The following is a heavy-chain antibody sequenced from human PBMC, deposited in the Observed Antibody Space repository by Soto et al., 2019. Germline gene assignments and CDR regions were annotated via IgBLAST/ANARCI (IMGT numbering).Heavy chain of an antibody. CDR2: ISAYHGNT. CDR3: PRGFKDSSGYLLA. Sequence: ASVKVSCTASGYPFTSSGITWVRHAPGQGLEWMGWISAYHGNTKYAQQRAGRVTMTTDTSTSTTYMELRSLRSDDTAVYFCPRGFKDSSGYLLAWGQGTLVTVSS. D-gene: IGHD3-22*01. V-gene: IGHV1-18*04. J-gene: IGHJ4*02. CDR1: GYPFTSSG.